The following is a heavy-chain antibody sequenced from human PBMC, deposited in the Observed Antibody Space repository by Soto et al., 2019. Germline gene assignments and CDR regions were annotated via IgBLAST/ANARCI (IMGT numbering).Heavy chain of an antibody. D-gene: IGHD6-19*01. CDR3: ARGQQWLVPVGWFDP. CDR1: GGSISSSNW. Sequence: QVQLQESGPGLVKASGTLSLTCAVSGGSISSSNWWSWVRQPPGKGLEWIGEIYHSERTNYNPSLKSRVTISVDKSKTQFSLKLSSGTAADTAVYYCARGQQWLVPVGWFDPWGQGTLVTVSS. CDR2: IYHSERT. V-gene: IGHV4-4*02. J-gene: IGHJ5*02.